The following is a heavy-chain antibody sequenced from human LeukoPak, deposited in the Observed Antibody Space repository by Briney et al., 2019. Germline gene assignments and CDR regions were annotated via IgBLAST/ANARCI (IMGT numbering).Heavy chain of an antibody. D-gene: IGHD6-13*01. CDR1: GFTFSSYA. CDR3: AKDSFDRCSSWKRYDY. J-gene: IGHJ4*02. V-gene: IGHV3-23*01. Sequence: GGSLRLSCAASGFTFSSYAMSWVRQAPGQGLEWVSAISGSGGSTYYADSVKGRFTISRDNSKNTLYLQMNSLRAEDTAVYYCAKDSFDRCSSWKRYDYWGQGTLVTVSS. CDR2: ISGSGGST.